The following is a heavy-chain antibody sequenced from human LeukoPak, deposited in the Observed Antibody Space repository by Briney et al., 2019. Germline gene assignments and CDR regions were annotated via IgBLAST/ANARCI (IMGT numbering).Heavy chain of an antibody. Sequence: AXGYSFTNYGISWVRQAPGQGLEWMGWISAYNGYTHFAQKFQGRVTMTTDTSTSTAYMELRSLRSDDTAVYYCAXXXXPXXXYXXSGXYSYYFDHWGQGTLVTVSS. CDR2: ISAYNGYT. V-gene: IGHV1-18*01. D-gene: IGHD3-22*01. J-gene: IGHJ4*02. CDR3: AXXXXPXXXYXXSGXYSYYFDH. CDR1: GYSFTNYG.